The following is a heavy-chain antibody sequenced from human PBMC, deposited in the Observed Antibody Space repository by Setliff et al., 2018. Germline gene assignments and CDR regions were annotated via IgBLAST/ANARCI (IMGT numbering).Heavy chain of an antibody. CDR3: ARESATIGEFPLYYFDK. V-gene: IGHV4-61*09. D-gene: IGHD3-10*01. CDR2: FHTGGAT. J-gene: IGHJ4*02. Sequence: TLSLTCSVSGGSISSGGFYWSWIRQSAGRGLEWIGHFHTGGATDYNLSLKSRVTISLDSSKNQFSLRLSSVTAADAAVYFCARESATIGEFPLYYFDKWGQGIPVPVSS. CDR1: GGSISSGGFY.